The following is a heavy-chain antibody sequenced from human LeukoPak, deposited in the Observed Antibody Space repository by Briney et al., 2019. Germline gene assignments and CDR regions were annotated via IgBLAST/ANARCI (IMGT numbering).Heavy chain of an antibody. V-gene: IGHV1-2*02. J-gene: IGHJ4*02. Sequence: ASVKVSCKSSGYTFTGYYMHWVRQAPGQGLEWMGWINLSSGGTNYAQKFQGRVTMTRDTSISTAYMELSSLRSDDPAVYSCARAQTMAAAGTGPGDFWGQGTLVTVSS. CDR3: ARAQTMAAAGTGPGDF. D-gene: IGHD6-13*01. CDR2: INLSSGGT. CDR1: GYTFTGYY.